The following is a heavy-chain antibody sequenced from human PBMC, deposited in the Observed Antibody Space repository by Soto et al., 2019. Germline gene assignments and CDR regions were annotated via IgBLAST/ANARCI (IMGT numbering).Heavy chain of an antibody. Sequence: QVQLQESGPGLVKPSETLSLTCTVSGGSISSYYWSWIRQPPGKGLEWIGYIYYSGSTNYNPSLKSRVTISVDTSKNQFSLKLSSVTAADTAVYYCARAGVYSYDAFDIWGQGTMVTVSS. J-gene: IGHJ3*02. CDR1: GGSISSYY. V-gene: IGHV4-59*01. D-gene: IGHD2-15*01. CDR2: IYYSGST. CDR3: ARAGVYSYDAFDI.